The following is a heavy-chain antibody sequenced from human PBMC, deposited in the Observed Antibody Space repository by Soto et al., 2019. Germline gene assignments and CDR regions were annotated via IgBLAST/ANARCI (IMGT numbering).Heavy chain of an antibody. J-gene: IGHJ5*02. CDR3: ARVAPLWFGELSVSRFDP. D-gene: IGHD3-10*01. V-gene: IGHV4-4*02. CDR1: GGSISSSNW. Sequence: QVQLQESGPGLVKPSGTLSLTCAVSGGSISSSNWWSWVRQPPGKGLEWIGEIYHSGSTNYNPSLKSRVTISVDKSKNQFSLKLSSVTAADTAVYYCARVAPLWFGELSVSRFDPWGQGTLVTVSS. CDR2: IYHSGST.